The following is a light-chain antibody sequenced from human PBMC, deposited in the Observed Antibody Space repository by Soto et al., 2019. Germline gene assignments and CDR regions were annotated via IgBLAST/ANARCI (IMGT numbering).Light chain of an antibody. Sequence: IQMTQSPSSLFASVGDRVTITCQATQDINIYLNWYQQKPGKAPNLLIYDASNLEIGVPSRFSGSGSGTHFTFTISSLQTEDIGTYYCQLDDSRLITFGRGT. CDR3: QLDDSRLIT. J-gene: IGKJ5*01. V-gene: IGKV1-33*01. CDR2: DAS. CDR1: QDINIY.